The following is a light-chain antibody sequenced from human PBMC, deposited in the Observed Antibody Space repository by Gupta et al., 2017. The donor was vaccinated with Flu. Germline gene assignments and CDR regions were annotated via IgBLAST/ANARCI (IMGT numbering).Light chain of an antibody. CDR1: QSVSSRY. V-gene: IGKV3-20*01. CDR3: QQYGSSPPYT. CDR2: GAS. J-gene: IGKJ2*01. Sequence: IVLTQSPGTLSLSPGERATLSCRASQSVSSRYLAWYQQEPGQAPRLLIYGASSRATGITDRFSGSGSGKDFTLTISRLEPEDFAVYYCQQYGSSPPYTFGQGTKLEIK.